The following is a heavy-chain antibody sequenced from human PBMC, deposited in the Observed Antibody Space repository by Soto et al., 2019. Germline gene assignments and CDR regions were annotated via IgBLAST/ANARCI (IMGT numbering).Heavy chain of an antibody. CDR1: GFTFSSYA. CDR3: ARAVAGTSYYFDY. CDR2: ISGSGGST. D-gene: IGHD6-19*01. Sequence: GGSLRLSCAASGFTFSSYAMSWVRQAPGKGLEWVSAISGSGGSTYYADSVKGRFTISRDNSKNTLYLQMNSLRAEDTAVYYCARAVAGTSYYFDYWGQGTLVTVSS. J-gene: IGHJ4*02. V-gene: IGHV3-23*01.